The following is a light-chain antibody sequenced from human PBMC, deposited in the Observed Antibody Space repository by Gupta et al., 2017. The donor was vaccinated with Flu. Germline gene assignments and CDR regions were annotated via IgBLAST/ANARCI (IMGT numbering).Light chain of an antibody. V-gene: IGKV3-11*01. Sequence: EIVLTPSPATLSLSPGERATLRCRARQSVSNYLAWYQQKPGQAPRLLIYDASSRATGVPARFSGSGTATEFTLTISSREPEEYAVYYCQQHSDWPSLTFGGGTKVEIK. CDR2: DAS. CDR1: QSVSNY. J-gene: IGKJ4*01. CDR3: QQHSDWPSLT.